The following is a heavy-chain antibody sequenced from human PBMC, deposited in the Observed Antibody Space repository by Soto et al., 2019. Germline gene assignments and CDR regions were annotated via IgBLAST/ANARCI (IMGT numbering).Heavy chain of an antibody. CDR2: TSYDVITK. Sequence: QVHLVESGGGVVQPGRSLRLSCEASGFNFRTFGMHWVRQAPGKGLEWVAITSYDVITKYYADSVKGRFTISRDNSTDTLHVQMDSVRAEDTAVYYWAKDGIAMVRDPLGNWFASWGQGTLVTVSS. CDR1: GFNFRTFG. D-gene: IGHD3-10*01. CDR3: AKDGIAMVRDPLGNWFAS. V-gene: IGHV3-30*18. J-gene: IGHJ5*01.